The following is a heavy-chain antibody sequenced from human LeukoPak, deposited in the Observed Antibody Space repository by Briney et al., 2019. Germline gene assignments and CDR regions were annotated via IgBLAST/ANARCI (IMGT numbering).Heavy chain of an antibody. CDR1: GFTFSDYC. CDR3: AKGRAAGAVDWFDP. V-gene: IGHV3-23*01. D-gene: IGHD6-13*01. CDR2: ITGSGGGT. Sequence: GGSLRLSCAASGFTFSDYCIMWVRQAPGKGLQWVSSITGSGGGTFYADSVKGRFIISRDNSKSTLYLQLNSLRVEDTAVYYCAKGRAAGAVDWFDPWGQGTLVTVSS. J-gene: IGHJ5*02.